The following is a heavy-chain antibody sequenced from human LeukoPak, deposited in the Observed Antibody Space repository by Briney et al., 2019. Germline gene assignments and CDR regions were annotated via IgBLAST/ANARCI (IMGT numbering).Heavy chain of an antibody. CDR3: ARGFWFDP. Sequence: PSETLSLTCTVSGGSMRSYYWSWIRQPAGKGLEWTGYIYYSGSTYYNPSLKSRVTISVDTSKNQFSLKLSSVTAADTAVYYCARGFWFDPWGQGTLVTVSS. CDR1: GGSMRSYY. V-gene: IGHV4-59*01. J-gene: IGHJ5*02. CDR2: IYYSGST.